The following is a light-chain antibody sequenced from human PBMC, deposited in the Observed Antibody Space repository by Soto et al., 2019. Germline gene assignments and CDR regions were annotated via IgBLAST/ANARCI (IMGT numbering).Light chain of an antibody. CDR3: QSYDRSLSGSVV. Sequence: QAVVTQPPSVSGAPGQRVTISCTGSSSNIGAGYDIHWYQQLPGTAPKLLIYDNTNRPSGVPDRFSGSKSGTSASLAITGLQAEDEADYYCQSYDRSLSGSVVFGGGTKLTVL. J-gene: IGLJ2*01. CDR1: SSNIGAGYD. V-gene: IGLV1-40*01. CDR2: DNT.